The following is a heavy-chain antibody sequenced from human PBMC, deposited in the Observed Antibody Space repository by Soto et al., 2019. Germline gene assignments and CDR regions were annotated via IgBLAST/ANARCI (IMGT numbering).Heavy chain of an antibody. D-gene: IGHD6-6*01. CDR2: ISISGGAT. J-gene: IGHJ4*02. CDR3: TKWAAAQYFDY. V-gene: IGHV3-23*01. CDR1: GFTFGTYA. Sequence: EVQLLESGGGLVQPGGSLRLSCAASGFTFGTYAMSWVRQAPGKGLEWVSTISISGGATYYADSVKGRFTISRDNSKNTLYLQMTSLSAEDTALFFCTKWAAAQYFDYWGQGTLVTVSS.